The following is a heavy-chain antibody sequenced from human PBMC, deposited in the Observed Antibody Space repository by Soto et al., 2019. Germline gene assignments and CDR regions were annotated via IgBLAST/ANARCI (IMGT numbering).Heavy chain of an antibody. Sequence: QVQLVQSGDEVKKPGASVKVSCKASGYTFTSYDINWVRQAPGQGLEWMGWISGYNGNTNYAQKLKDSVTMTADTSTSTAYMELRSLRSDGTAVYYCARVSSSGWYTAASWGQGTLVTVSS. CDR1: GYTFTSYD. CDR2: ISGYNGNT. J-gene: IGHJ5*02. V-gene: IGHV1-18*01. CDR3: ARVSSSGWYTAAS. D-gene: IGHD6-19*01.